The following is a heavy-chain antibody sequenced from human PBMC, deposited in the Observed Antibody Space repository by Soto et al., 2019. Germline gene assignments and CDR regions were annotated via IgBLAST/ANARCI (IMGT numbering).Heavy chain of an antibody. V-gene: IGHV4-59*01. CDR2: IYYSGST. J-gene: IGHJ4*02. D-gene: IGHD3-22*01. CDR1: GGSISSYY. Sequence: PSETLSLTCTVSGGSISSYYWSWIRQPPGKGLEWIGYIYYSGSTNYNPSLKSRVTISVDTSKNQFSLKLSSVTAADTAVYYCARDDNSLGLDYWGQGTLVTVSS. CDR3: ARDDNSLGLDY.